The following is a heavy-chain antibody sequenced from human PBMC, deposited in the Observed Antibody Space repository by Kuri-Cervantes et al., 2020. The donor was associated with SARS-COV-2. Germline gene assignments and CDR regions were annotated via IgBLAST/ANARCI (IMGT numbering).Heavy chain of an antibody. Sequence: GESLKISCAASGFTFSSYWMSWVRQAPGKGLVWVSRINSDGSSTSYADSVKGRFTISRDNAKNTLYLQMNSLRAEDTAVYYCARGARDIVVVPAAKDWFDPWGQGTLVTVSS. V-gene: IGHV3-74*01. CDR2: INSDGSST. CDR1: GFTFSSYW. J-gene: IGHJ5*02. D-gene: IGHD2-2*01. CDR3: ARGARDIVVVPAAKDWFDP.